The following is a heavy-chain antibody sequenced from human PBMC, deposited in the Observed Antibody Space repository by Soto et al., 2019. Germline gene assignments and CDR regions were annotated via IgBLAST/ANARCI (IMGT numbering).Heavy chain of an antibody. Sequence: GGSLRLSCTASGFTFGDYAMSWFRQAPGKGLEWVGFIRSKAYGGTTEYEASVKGRFTIPRDDSKSIAYLQMNSLKTEDTAVYYCTRDVDTAMVVYYYYGMDVWGQGTTVTVSS. J-gene: IGHJ6*02. D-gene: IGHD5-18*01. V-gene: IGHV3-49*03. CDR2: IRSKAYGGTT. CDR1: GFTFGDYA. CDR3: TRDVDTAMVVYYYYGMDV.